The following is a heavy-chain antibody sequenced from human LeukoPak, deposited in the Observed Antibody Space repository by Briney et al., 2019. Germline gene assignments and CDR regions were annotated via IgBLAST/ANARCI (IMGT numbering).Heavy chain of an antibody. CDR1: GYTFTGYY. J-gene: IGHJ5*02. V-gene: IGHV1-2*02. D-gene: IGHD3-22*01. CDR3: VRVEDYYDTSGYFYSGRFDP. CDR2: INPNSGGT. Sequence: ASVKVSCKASGYTFTGYYMHWVRQAPGQGLEWMGWINPNSGGTNYAQKFQGRVTMTRDTSISTAYMELSRLTSDDTAVYFCVRVEDYYDTSGYFYSGRFDPWGQGTLVTVS.